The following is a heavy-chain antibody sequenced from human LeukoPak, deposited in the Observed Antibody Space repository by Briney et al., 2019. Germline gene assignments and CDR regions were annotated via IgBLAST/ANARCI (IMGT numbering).Heavy chain of an antibody. D-gene: IGHD1-14*01. J-gene: IGHJ4*02. CDR3: ARRGGTPFYDY. CDR1: GYYFTDYW. Sequence: GESLKISCKTSGYYFTDYWIGWVRQKPGKGLEWMGISPSFQGQVTFSADRSKDTAYLRWSSLKASDTAMYYCARRGGTPFYDYWAREPWSPSPQ. V-gene: IGHV5-51*01.